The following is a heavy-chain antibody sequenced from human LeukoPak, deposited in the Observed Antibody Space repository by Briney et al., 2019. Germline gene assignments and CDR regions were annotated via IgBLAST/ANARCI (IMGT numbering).Heavy chain of an antibody. CDR1: GFSLSMYW. CDR2: IKQDGSEE. Sequence: PGGSLRLSCSVSGFSLSMYWMTWVRQAPGKGLEWLANIKQDGSEEYYADSVKGRFTISRDNARNSLYLQMNSLRAEDTAVYYCAKVLSSWYPPPDYWGQGTLVTVSS. J-gene: IGHJ4*02. D-gene: IGHD6-13*01. CDR3: AKVLSSWYPPPDY. V-gene: IGHV3-7*03.